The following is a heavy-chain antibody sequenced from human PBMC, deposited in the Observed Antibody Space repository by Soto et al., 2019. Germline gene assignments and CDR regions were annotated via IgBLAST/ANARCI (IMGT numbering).Heavy chain of an antibody. D-gene: IGHD6-19*01. CDR1: GYTFTKYA. CDR2: ISVYNGNT. CDR3: AREGAGLYYYYYGMDV. Sequence: QVQLVQSGAEVKTPGASVKVSCKASGYTFTKYAISWMRQAPGQGLEWVGWISVYNGNTKYAENLQGRVTVTTDTXTXIVYVELRSLRSDDTAVYYCAREGAGLYYYYYGMDVWGQGTTVTVPS. V-gene: IGHV1-18*01. J-gene: IGHJ6*02.